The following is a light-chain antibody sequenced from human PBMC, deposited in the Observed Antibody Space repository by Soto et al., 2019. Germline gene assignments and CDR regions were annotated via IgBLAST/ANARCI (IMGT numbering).Light chain of an antibody. J-gene: IGKJ5*01. V-gene: IGKV3-20*01. CDR3: QLYGSPPLT. CDR1: QSVSSY. Sequence: EGELPQSPATLSLSPGERATLSCRASQSVSSYLAWYQPNPGQAPRLLIYEASNRATGIPDRFSGSGSGTDFTLSVSRPEPVDFAVYDSQLYGSPPLTFGQRGRLAV. CDR2: EAS.